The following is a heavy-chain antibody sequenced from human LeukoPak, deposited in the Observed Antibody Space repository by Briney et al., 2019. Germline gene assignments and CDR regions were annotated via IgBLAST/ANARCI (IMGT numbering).Heavy chain of an antibody. J-gene: IGHJ4*02. CDR1: GFTFRSYA. D-gene: IGHD6-6*01. V-gene: IGHV3-30*04. CDR2: ISYDGSNK. CDR3: ERDAKRVGSSYEGHFDY. Sequence: AGRSLRLSCAASGFTFRSYAMHWVRQAPGKGLEWVAVISYDGSNKYYADSVKGRFTISRDNTKNTLYLQMNSMRAEDTAVYYCERDAKRVGSSYEGHFDYWGQGTLVTVSS.